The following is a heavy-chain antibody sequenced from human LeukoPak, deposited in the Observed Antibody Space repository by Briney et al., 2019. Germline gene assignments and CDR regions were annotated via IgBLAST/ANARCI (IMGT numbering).Heavy chain of an antibody. V-gene: IGHV3-33*06. CDR2: IWYDGSNK. CDR1: GFTFSTYG. J-gene: IGHJ4*02. Sequence: HSGGSLRLSCAASGFTFSTYGMHWVRQAPGKGLEWVAVIWYDGSNKYYADSVKGRFTISRDNSKNTLYLQMNSLRAEDTAVYYCAKDHPPMVRGVIPRPFDYWGQGTLVTVSS. D-gene: IGHD3-10*01. CDR3: AKDHPPMVRGVIPRPFDY.